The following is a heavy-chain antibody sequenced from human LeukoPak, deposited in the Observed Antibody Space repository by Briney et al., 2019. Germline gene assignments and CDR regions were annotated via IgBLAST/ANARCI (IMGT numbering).Heavy chain of an antibody. CDR1: GVSFSGYY. D-gene: IGHD3-22*01. Sequence: PSETLSLTCAVYGVSFSGYYWSWIREPPGKGLEWIGEINHSGSTNYNPSLKSRVTISVDTSTNQFSLKLSSVTASDTAVYNCARVGGSRVRLTYIDYWGQGPLVTVSS. J-gene: IGHJ4*02. CDR3: ARVGGSRVRLTYIDY. V-gene: IGHV4-34*01. CDR2: INHSGST.